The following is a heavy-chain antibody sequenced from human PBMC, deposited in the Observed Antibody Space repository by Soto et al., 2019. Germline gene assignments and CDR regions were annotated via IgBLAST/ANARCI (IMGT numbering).Heavy chain of an antibody. CDR3: ATSITGTTPRWTPRFDY. V-gene: IGHV4-30-4*01. D-gene: IGHD1-20*01. J-gene: IGHJ4*02. CDR1: GGSISSGDYY. CDR2: IYYSGST. Sequence: SETLSLTCTVSGGSISSGDYYWSWIRQPPGKGLEWIGYIYYSGSTYYNPSLKSRVTISVDTSKNQFSLKLSSVTAADTAVYYCATSITGTTPRWTPRFDYWGQGTLVTVSS.